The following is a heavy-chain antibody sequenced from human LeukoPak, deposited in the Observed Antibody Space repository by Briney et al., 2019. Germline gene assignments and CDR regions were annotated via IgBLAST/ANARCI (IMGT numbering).Heavy chain of an antibody. CDR2: ISGNGDST. V-gene: IGHV3-23*01. CDR1: GFTFSSIA. D-gene: IGHD3-10*01. J-gene: IGHJ4*02. CDR3: AKNPGGLTILRGVPLEY. Sequence: GGSLRLSCAASGFTFSSIAMSWVRQAPGKGLEWVSGISGNGDSTYYADSAKGRFTISRDNSKHTLYLQMNSLRIEDTAVYYCAKNPGGLTILRGVPLEYWGQGTLVTVSS.